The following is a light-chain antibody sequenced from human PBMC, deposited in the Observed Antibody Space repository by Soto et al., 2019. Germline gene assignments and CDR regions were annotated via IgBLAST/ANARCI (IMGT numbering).Light chain of an antibody. Sequence: EIVMTQSPATLSVSPGERATLSCRASQSISSKLAWYQQKPGQAPRLLMYGASTRATGIPARFSGSGSGTEFTLPISSLQSEDFAVYYCPQYNNWPITFGQGTRLEIK. CDR3: PQYNNWPIT. CDR1: QSISSK. CDR2: GAS. V-gene: IGKV3-15*01. J-gene: IGKJ5*01.